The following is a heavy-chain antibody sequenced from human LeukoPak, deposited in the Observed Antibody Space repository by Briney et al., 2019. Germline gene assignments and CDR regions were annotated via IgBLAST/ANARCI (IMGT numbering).Heavy chain of an antibody. J-gene: IGHJ3*02. V-gene: IGHV3-23*01. CDR2: ISGGGGST. D-gene: IGHD2-2*01. CDR3: ARDCSSTSCPDDAFDI. CDR1: GFTFSSYA. Sequence: GGSLRLSCAASGFTFSSYAMSWVRQAPGKGLEWVSGISGGGGSTNYADSVKGRFTISRDNAKNSLYLQMNSLRAEDTAVYYCARDCSSTSCPDDAFDIWGQGAMVTVSS.